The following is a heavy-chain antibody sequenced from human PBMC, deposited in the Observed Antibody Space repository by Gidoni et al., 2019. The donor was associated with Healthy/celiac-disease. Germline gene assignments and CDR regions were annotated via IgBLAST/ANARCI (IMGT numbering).Heavy chain of an antibody. CDR2: VRWNGSRT. V-gene: IGHV3-35*01. CDR1: VFTFSNSE. Sequence: EVQLVESGGGLVQPGGSLRLSCAASVFTFSNSEMNWVHQAPGKGLEWVSGVRWNGSRTHYADSVKGRFIISRDNSRNTLYLQTNSLRAEDTAVYYCVRTSLGTVVTHGFDYWGQGTLVTVSS. J-gene: IGHJ4*02. D-gene: IGHD2-21*02. CDR3: VRTSLGTVVTHGFDY.